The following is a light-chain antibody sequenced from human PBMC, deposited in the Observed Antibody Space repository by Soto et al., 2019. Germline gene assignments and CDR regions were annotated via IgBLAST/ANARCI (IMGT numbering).Light chain of an antibody. CDR3: SSFTSTNTVL. J-gene: IGLJ2*01. V-gene: IGLV2-14*01. Sequence: QSALTQPASVSGSRGQSITISCTGTSSDVGGYNYVSWYQQHPGKAPKLMIYNVSKRPSGVSNRFSGSKSGNTASLSISGLQAEDEGHYYCSSFTSTNTVLFGGGTKLTVL. CDR1: SSDVGGYNY. CDR2: NVS.